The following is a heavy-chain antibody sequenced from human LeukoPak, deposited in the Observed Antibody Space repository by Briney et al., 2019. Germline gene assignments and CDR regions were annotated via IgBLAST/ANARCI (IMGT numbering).Heavy chain of an antibody. CDR2: ISSSGSTI. D-gene: IGHD6-6*01. CDR3: ARDGGSSSSSAYYYYGMDV. V-gene: IGHV3-11*01. Sequence: GGSLRLSCAASGFTFSDYYMSWIRQAPGKGLEWVSYISSSGSTIYYADSVKGRFTISRDNAKNSLYLQMNSLRAEDTAVYYCARDGGSSSSSAYYYYGMDVWGQGTTVTVSS. J-gene: IGHJ6*02. CDR1: GFTFSDYY.